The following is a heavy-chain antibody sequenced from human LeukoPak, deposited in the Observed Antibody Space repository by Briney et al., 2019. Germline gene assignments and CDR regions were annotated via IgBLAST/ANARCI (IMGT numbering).Heavy chain of an antibody. CDR1: GFTFSSRS. CDR3: ATDSSAWSRDN. Sequence: PGGSLRLSCAASGFTFSSRSMDWVRQAPGKGLEWVSTITITGYIYYANSVKGRFTISRDNAKNLLYLQMDSLRAEDTAIYYCATDSSAWSRDNWGQGTLVIVSS. J-gene: IGHJ4*02. CDR2: ITITGYI. D-gene: IGHD6-19*01. V-gene: IGHV3-21*01.